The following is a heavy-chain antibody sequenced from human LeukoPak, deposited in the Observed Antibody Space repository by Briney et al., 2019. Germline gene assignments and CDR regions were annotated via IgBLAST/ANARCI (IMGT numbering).Heavy chain of an antibody. CDR2: INPSGGST. V-gene: IGHV1-46*03. Sequence: ASVKVSCKASGYTFTGYYMHWVRQAPGQGLEWMGIINPSGGSTTYAQKFHGRVTMIRDTSTSTVYMELSNLRSEDTAVYYCARGRLWEVLDAFDMWGQGTMVTVSS. CDR1: GYTFTGYY. J-gene: IGHJ3*02. CDR3: ARGRLWEVLDAFDM. D-gene: IGHD1-26*01.